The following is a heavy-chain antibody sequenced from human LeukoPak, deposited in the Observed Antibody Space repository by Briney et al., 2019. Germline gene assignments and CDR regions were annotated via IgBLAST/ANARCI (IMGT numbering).Heavy chain of an antibody. V-gene: IGHV3-13*01. CDR1: GFTFTTYD. CDR3: ANKVPYYGSGNPLDY. J-gene: IGHJ4*02. CDR2: IGTTGDT. D-gene: IGHD3-10*01. Sequence: GGSLRLSCAASGFTFTTYDMHWVRQATGKGLEWVSAIGTTGDTYYPGSVKGRFTISRDNSKNTLYLQMNSLRAEDTAVYYCANKVPYYGSGNPLDYWGQGTLVTVSS.